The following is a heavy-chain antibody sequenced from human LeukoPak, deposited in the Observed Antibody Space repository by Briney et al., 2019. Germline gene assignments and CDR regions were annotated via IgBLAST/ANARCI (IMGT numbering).Heavy chain of an antibody. Sequence: PGGSLRLSCAASGFTFSSYNMNWVRQAPGKGLEWVSSISSSSTYIYYAESMKGRFTISRDNAKNSLYLQMNSLRAEDTAVYYCARPRGCGSSRCNNFDYWGQGTLVTVSS. CDR2: ISSSSTYI. CDR1: GFTFSSYN. D-gene: IGHD2-2*01. CDR3: ARPRGCGSSRCNNFDY. J-gene: IGHJ4*02. V-gene: IGHV3-21*01.